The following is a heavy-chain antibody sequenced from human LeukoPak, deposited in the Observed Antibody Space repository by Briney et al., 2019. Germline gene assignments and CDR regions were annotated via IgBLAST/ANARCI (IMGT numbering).Heavy chain of an antibody. CDR2: IYFNGST. D-gene: IGHD3-3*01. V-gene: IGHV4-31*11. CDR3: AAYTIFGVAY. Sequence: SRTLSLTCAVSGGPIGSGLYSWTWIRQHPGKGLEWIGSIYFNGSTYYNPSLESRLTISGDASKNHFSLKVNSVSAADTAVYYCAAYTIFGVAYWGQGTLVAVSS. CDR1: GGPIGSGLYS. J-gene: IGHJ4*02.